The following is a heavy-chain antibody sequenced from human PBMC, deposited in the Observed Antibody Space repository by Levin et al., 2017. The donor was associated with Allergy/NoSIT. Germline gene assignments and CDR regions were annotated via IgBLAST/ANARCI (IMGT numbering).Heavy chain of an antibody. Sequence: GGSLRLSCAASGFIVSNNYMSWVRQAPGKGLEWVSILFSGGDTYYADSVKGRFIISRDNSKNTLYLQMNSLRVEDTAVYYCTTTYYDIWTGPEYFQHWGKGTLATVSS. CDR2: LFSGGDT. CDR3: TTTYYDIWTGPEYFQH. D-gene: IGHD3-9*01. V-gene: IGHV3-53*01. CDR1: GFIVSNNY. J-gene: IGHJ1*01.